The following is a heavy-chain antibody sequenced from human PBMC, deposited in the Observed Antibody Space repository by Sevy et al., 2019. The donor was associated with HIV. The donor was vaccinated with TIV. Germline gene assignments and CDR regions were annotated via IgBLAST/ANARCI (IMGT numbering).Heavy chain of an antibody. J-gene: IGHJ5*02. Sequence: GGSLRLSCAASGFTFSSYGMHWVRQAPGKGLEWVAVIWYDGSNKYYADSVKGRFTISRDNSKNTLYLQMNSLRAEDTAVYYCAREAIWFGSVGFDPWAQGTLVTVSS. CDR3: AREAIWFGSVGFDP. D-gene: IGHD3-10*01. V-gene: IGHV3-33*01. CDR2: IWYDGSNK. CDR1: GFTFSSYG.